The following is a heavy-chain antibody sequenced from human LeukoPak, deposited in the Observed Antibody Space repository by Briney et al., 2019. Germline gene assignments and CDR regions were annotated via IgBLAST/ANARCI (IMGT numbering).Heavy chain of an antibody. J-gene: IGHJ4*02. CDR1: GGSISRSSYY. Sequence: PSETLSLTCTVSGGSISRSSYYWGWIRQPPGKGLEWIGYIYYSGSTNYNPSLKSRVTISVDTSKNQFSLKLSSVTAADTAVYYCARWVSDGENSRGYSGYDPHFDYWGQGTLVTVSS. CDR3: ARWVSDGENSRGYSGYDPHFDY. CDR2: IYYSGST. D-gene: IGHD5-12*01. V-gene: IGHV4-61*05.